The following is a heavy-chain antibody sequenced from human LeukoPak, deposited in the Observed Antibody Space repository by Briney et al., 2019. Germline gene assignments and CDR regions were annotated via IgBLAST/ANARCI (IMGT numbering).Heavy chain of an antibody. Sequence: GGSLRLSCAASGFTFSSYVMHWVRQAPGKGLEWVAFVRYDGSNEYYADSVKGRFTISRDNSKNTLYLQMNSLRAEDTAVYYCAKDMTSVYKGAFDYWGQGTLVTVSS. CDR2: VRYDGSNE. J-gene: IGHJ4*02. V-gene: IGHV3-30*02. CDR3: AKDMTSVYKGAFDY. CDR1: GFTFSSYV. D-gene: IGHD1-26*01.